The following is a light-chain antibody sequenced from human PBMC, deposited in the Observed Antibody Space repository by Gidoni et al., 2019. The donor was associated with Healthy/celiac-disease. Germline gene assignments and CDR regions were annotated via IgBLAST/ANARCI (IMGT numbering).Light chain of an antibody. CDR3: CSDAGSDTLV. Sequence: LTQPRSVSGSPGQSVTISCTGTSSDFCGYNYVSWYQQHPGKAPKLMIYDVSKRPSGVPDRFPGSKSGKTASLTTAGLQAEDEADYYCCSDAGSDTLVFGGGTKLTVL. CDR1: SSDFCGYNY. V-gene: IGLV2-11*01. CDR2: DVS. J-gene: IGLJ2*01.